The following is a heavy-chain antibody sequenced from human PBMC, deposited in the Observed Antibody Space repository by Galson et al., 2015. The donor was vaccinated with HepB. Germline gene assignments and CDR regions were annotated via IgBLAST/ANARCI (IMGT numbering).Heavy chain of an antibody. D-gene: IGHD3-3*01. V-gene: IGHV3-48*01. Sequence: SLRLSCAASGFTFSSYSMNWVRQAPGKELEWVSYISSSSSTIYYADSVKGRFTISRDNAKNSLYLQMNSLRAEDTAVYYCARDHPGGAVRYLDYYYYYYYMDVWGKGTTVTASS. CDR1: GFTFSSYS. CDR3: ARDHPGGAVRYLDYYYYYYYMDV. J-gene: IGHJ6*03. CDR2: ISSSSSTI.